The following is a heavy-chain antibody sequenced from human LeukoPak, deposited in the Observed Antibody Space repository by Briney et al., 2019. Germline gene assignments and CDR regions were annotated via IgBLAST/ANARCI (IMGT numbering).Heavy chain of an antibody. CDR2: ISWNSGSI. D-gene: IGHD2-15*01. V-gene: IGHV3-9*01. CDR3: AKDLPRYCSGGSCPRGAFDI. J-gene: IGHJ3*02. CDR1: GFTFDDYA. Sequence: PGGSLRLSCAASGFTFDDYAMHWVRQAPGKGLEWVSGISWNSGSIGYADSVKGRFTISRDNAKNSLYLQMNSLRAEDTALYYCAKDLPRYCSGGSCPRGAFDIWGQGTMVTVSS.